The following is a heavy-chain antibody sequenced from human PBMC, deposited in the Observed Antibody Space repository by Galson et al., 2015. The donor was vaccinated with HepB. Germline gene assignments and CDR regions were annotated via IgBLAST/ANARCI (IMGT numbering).Heavy chain of an antibody. CDR3: VRQGSYHWFDP. Sequence: TRSLTCTVSGASISDGGYYWTWIRQFPEKGLEWIGSIYYSGSTSYNPSLKSRVTILVETSKNQFSLKLNSLTAADTALYYCVRQGSYHWFDPWGQGSLVTVSS. J-gene: IGHJ5*02. V-gene: IGHV4-31*03. CDR2: IYYSGST. CDR1: GASISDGGYY.